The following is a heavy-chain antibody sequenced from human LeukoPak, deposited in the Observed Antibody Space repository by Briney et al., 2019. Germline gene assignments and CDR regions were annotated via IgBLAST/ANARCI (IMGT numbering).Heavy chain of an antibody. J-gene: IGHJ4*02. D-gene: IGHD4-23*01. V-gene: IGHV3-15*01. CDR2: IKSKADGGTT. Sequence: GGSLRLSCAASGFIFSNAYIMWVRRAPGRGLEWDGRIKSKADGGTTDYAAPVKDRFSISRDGSKNTVYLQMNSLKTEDTAVYYCTSEEDDYRGRTGYWGQGTLVTVSS. CDR1: GFIFSNAY. CDR3: TSEEDDYRGRTGY.